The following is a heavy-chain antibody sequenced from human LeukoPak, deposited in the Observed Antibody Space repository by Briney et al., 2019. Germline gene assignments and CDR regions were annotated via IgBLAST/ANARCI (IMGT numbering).Heavy chain of an antibody. CDR3: ARLWTTRRPIDY. V-gene: IGHV1-2*02. CDR1: GYTFTGYY. D-gene: IGHD2-2*01. CDR2: INPNSGGT. Sequence: ASAKVSCKASGYTFTGYYMHWVRQAPGQGLEWMGWINPNSGGTNYAQKFQGRVTMTRDTSISTAYMELSRLRSDDTAVYYCARLWTTRRPIDYWGQGTLVTVSS. J-gene: IGHJ4*02.